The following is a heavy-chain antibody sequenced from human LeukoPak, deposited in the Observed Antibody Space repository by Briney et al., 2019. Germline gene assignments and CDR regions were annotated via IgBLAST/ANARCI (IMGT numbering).Heavy chain of an antibody. D-gene: IGHD2-15*01. CDR2: IHHGGTT. V-gene: IGHV4-30-4*01. J-gene: IGHJ4*02. CDR1: GDSISSDHYH. Sequence: SQTLSLTCTVSGDSISSDHYHWSWVRQSPGKGLEWIGYIHHGGTTYYTPSLKSRLSISIDTSRRQFSLKLNSVTAADTAVYYCAGLTYSCISGGNPPGYWGQGTLVTVSS. CDR3: AGLTYSCISGGNPPGY.